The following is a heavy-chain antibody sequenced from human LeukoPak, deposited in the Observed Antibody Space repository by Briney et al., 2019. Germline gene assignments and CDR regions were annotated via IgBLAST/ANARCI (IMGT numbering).Heavy chain of an antibody. Sequence: PRGSLRLSCAASGFTFSNYAMTWVRQAPGKGLEWVSVISATGADTDYAESVKGRCTISRDNSRNTLSLQMNSLRAEDTAVYYCAKLVGTVATPTDYWGQGTLVTVSS. J-gene: IGHJ4*02. CDR2: ISATGADT. CDR3: AKLVGTVATPTDY. CDR1: GFTFSNYA. V-gene: IGHV3-23*01. D-gene: IGHD1-1*01.